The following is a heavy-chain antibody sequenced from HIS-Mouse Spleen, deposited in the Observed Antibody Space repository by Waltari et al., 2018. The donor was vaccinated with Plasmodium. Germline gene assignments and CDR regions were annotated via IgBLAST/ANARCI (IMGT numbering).Heavy chain of an antibody. J-gene: IGHJ2*01. CDR2: SSSISSYI. CDR1: GFTFSSYS. D-gene: IGHD3-9*01. Sequence: EVQLVESGGGLVKPGGSLRLSCAASGFTFSSYSMNWVRQAPGKGLEWVSSSSSISSYIYYAASLKVRFTISRDNAKNSLYLQMNSLRAEDTAVYYCAREDILTAYYNDYWYFDLWGRGTLVTVSS. V-gene: IGHV3-21*01. CDR3: AREDILTAYYNDYWYFDL.